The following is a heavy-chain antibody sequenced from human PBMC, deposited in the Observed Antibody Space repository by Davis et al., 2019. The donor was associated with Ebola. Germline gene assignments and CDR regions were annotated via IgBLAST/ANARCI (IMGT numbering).Heavy chain of an antibody. D-gene: IGHD4-17*01. V-gene: IGHV4-38-2*01. CDR2: IYHSGNT. J-gene: IGHJ4*02. Sequence: PSETLSLTCAVSGYSISSGYYWGWIRQPPGKGLEWIGSIYHSGNTYYNPSLKSRVTISVDTSKNQFSLKLSSVTAADTAVYYCARGGAGEYYFDYWGQGTLVTVSS. CDR1: GYSISSGYY. CDR3: ARGGAGEYYFDY.